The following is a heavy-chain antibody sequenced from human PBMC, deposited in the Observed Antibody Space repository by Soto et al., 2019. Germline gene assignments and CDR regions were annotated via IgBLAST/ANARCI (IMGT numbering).Heavy chain of an antibody. J-gene: IGHJ6*03. Sequence: PSETLSLTCTVSGDSISSDYYHWTWIRQSPGKGLEWIGEINHSGSTNYNPSLKSRVTISVDTSKNQFSLKLSSVTAADTAVYYCASHSSSSSRAGYYYMDVWGKGTTVTVSS. V-gene: IGHV4-34*01. D-gene: IGHD6-6*01. CDR2: INHSGST. CDR3: ASHSSSSSRAGYYYMDV. CDR1: GDSISSDYYH.